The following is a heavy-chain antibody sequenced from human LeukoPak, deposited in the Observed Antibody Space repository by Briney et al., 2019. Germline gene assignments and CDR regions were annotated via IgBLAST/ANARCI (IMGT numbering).Heavy chain of an antibody. D-gene: IGHD3-9*01. CDR1: GYTFTSYD. V-gene: IGHV1-8*01. CDR2: MNPNSGNT. CDR3: ARGSYYDILTGYYPNFDY. Sequence: EASVKVSCTASGYTFTSYDINWVRQATGQGLEWMGWMNPNSGNTGYAQKFQGRVTMTRNTSISTAYMELSSLRSEDTAVYYCARGSYYDILTGYYPNFDYWGQGTLVTVSS. J-gene: IGHJ4*02.